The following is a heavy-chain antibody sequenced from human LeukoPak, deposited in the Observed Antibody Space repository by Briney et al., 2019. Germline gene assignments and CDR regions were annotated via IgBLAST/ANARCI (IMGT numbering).Heavy chain of an antibody. CDR3: ARVQTPVIHYYFDS. CDR1: GFTFSSYW. J-gene: IGHJ4*02. CDR2: IKQDGSDY. Sequence: GGSLRLSCAASGFTFSSYWMSWVRQAPGKGLEWVANIKQDGSDYYYVDSVKGRFTISRDNAKNSLYLQMNSLRAEDTAVYYCARVQTPVIHYYFDSWGQGTLVTVSS. D-gene: IGHD3-16*02. V-gene: IGHV3-7*01.